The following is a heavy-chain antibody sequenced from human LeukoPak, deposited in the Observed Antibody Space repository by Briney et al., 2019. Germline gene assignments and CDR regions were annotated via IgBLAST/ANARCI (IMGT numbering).Heavy chain of an antibody. D-gene: IGHD3-22*01. CDR2: INPNSGGT. V-gene: IGHV1-2*02. CDR1: GYTFTGYY. J-gene: IGHJ4*02. CDR3: ARGGLDYYDSSGYYSEKNDY. Sequence: ASVKVSCKASGYTFTGYYMHWVRQAPGQGLEWMGWINPNSGGTNYAQKLKGRVTMTTDTSTSTAYMELRSLRSDDTAVYHCARGGLDYYDSSGYYSEKNDYWGQGTLVTVSS.